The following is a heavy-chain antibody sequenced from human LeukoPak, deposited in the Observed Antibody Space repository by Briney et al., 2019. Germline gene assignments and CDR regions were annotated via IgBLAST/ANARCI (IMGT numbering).Heavy chain of an antibody. V-gene: IGHV4-39*07. CDR3: ARVTSRLGWFDP. CDR2: IYYSGST. D-gene: IGHD1-14*01. CDR1: GGSISSRSYF. Sequence: SETLSLTCTVSGGSISSRSYFWGWIRQPPGKGLEWIGSIYYSGSTYYNPSLKSRVTLSVDTSKNQFSLKLSSVTAADTAVYYCARVTSRLGWFDPWGQGTLVTVSS. J-gene: IGHJ5*02.